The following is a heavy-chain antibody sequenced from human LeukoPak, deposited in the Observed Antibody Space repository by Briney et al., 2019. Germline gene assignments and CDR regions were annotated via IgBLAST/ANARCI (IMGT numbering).Heavy chain of an antibody. CDR2: ISAYNGNT. J-gene: IGHJ4*02. CDR3: ARNIQYSSSWGYFDY. Sequence: ASVKVSCKASGYTLTSYGISWARQAPGQGLEWMGWISAYNGNTNYAQKLQGRVTMTTDTSTSTAYMELRSLRSDDTAVYYCARNIQYSSSWGYFDYWGQGTLVTVSS. D-gene: IGHD6-13*01. CDR1: GYTLTSYG. V-gene: IGHV1-18*01.